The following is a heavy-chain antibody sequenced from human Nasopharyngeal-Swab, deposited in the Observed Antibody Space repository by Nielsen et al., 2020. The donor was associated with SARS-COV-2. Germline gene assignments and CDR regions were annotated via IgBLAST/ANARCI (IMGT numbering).Heavy chain of an antibody. Sequence: GESLMISCAASGFTFSSYSMNWVRQAPGKGLEWVSSISSSSSYIYYPGSVRGRFTISRDNAKNSLYLQMTSLRADDTAVYYCARGCVLTGRSCYYYGMDVWGQGTTVTVSS. CDR1: GFTFSSYS. J-gene: IGHJ6*02. CDR3: ARGCVLTGRSCYYYGMDV. V-gene: IGHV3-21*01. CDR2: ISSSSSYI. D-gene: IGHD3-9*01.